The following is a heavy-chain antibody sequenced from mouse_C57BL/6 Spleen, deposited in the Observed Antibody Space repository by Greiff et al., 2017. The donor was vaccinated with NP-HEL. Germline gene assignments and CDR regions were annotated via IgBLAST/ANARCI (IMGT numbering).Heavy chain of an antibody. CDR1: GFTFSDYG. J-gene: IGHJ4*01. CDR3: ARPGGYDVDYYAMDY. Sequence: DVKLVESGGGLVKPGGSLKLSCAASGFTFSDYGMHWVRQAPEKGLEWVAYISSGSSTIYYADTVKGRFTISRDNAKNTLFLQMTSLRSEDTAMYYCARPGGYDVDYYAMDYWGQGTSVTVSS. D-gene: IGHD2-2*01. CDR2: ISSGSSTI. V-gene: IGHV5-17*01.